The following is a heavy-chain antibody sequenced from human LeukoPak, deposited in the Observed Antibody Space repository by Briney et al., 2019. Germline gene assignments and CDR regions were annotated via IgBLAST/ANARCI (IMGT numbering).Heavy chain of an antibody. CDR1: GYTFTTYS. CDR3: ARLWADTAY. J-gene: IGHJ4*02. Sequence: GASVEVSCKASGYTFTTYSITWVRQAPGQGLEWMGWISGANGDTNYAEKFEGRITITTDSSTSTAYMDLRSLTTADTGLYYCARLWADTAYWGQGTLVTVSS. CDR2: ISGANGDT. V-gene: IGHV1-18*01. D-gene: IGHD1-26*01.